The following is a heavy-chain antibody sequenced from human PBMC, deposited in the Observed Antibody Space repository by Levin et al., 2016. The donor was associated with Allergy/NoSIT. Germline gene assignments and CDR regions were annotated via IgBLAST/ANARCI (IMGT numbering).Heavy chain of an antibody. D-gene: IGHD3-16*02. CDR3: ARGLGELSLLGSYFDY. CDR1: GYSFTSYW. Sequence: GESLKISCKGSGYSFTSYWIGWVRQMPGKGLEWMGIIYPGDSDTRYSPSFQGQVTISADKSISTAYLQWSSLKASDTAMYYCARGLGELSLLGSYFDYWGQGTLVTVSS. J-gene: IGHJ4*02. V-gene: IGHV5-51*01. CDR2: IYPGDSDT.